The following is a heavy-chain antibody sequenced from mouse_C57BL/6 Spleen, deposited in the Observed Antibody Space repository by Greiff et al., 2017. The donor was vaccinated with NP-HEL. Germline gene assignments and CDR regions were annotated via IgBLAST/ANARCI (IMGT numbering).Heavy chain of an antibody. V-gene: IGHV1-55*01. CDR1: GYTFTSYW. D-gene: IGHD2-1*01. CDR2: IYPGSGST. CDR3: ARFYYGNYVGYFDV. Sequence: QVQLQQPGAELVKPGASVKMSCKASGYTFTSYWITWVKQRPGQGLEWIGDIYPGSGSTNYIEKFKSKATLTVDTSSSTAYMQLSSLTSEDSAVYYCARFYYGNYVGYFDVWGTGTTVTVSS. J-gene: IGHJ1*03.